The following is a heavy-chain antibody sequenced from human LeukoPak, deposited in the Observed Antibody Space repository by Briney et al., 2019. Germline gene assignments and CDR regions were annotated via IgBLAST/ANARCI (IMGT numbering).Heavy chain of an antibody. J-gene: IGHJ4*02. CDR1: GFAFNTYA. CDR3: ARERFGPGSYPDL. D-gene: IGHD3-10*01. Sequence: PGRSLRLSCAASGFAFNTYAMHWVRQAPGQGLEWVALIWHDGSHKFYSNSVRGQFTISTDNSKNTVSLQINNLIPEDTAVYYCARERFGPGSYPDLWGQGTLVTVSS. CDR2: IWHDGSHK. V-gene: IGHV3-33*01.